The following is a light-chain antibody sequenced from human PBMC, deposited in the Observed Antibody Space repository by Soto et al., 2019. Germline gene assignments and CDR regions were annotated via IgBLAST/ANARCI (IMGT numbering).Light chain of an antibody. J-gene: IGKJ2*01. CDR3: PRYKGWPFA. V-gene: IGKV3-15*01. CDR2: GVS. CDR1: ESLFGF. Sequence: DIVLTQSPATLSVSPGDTVTLSCRASESLFGFLAWYQQKPGQAPRLLMYGVSTRATGIPARFSGGGSATGFTLPINSPQSEGSAFFFCPRYKGWPFASGLGTRLEI.